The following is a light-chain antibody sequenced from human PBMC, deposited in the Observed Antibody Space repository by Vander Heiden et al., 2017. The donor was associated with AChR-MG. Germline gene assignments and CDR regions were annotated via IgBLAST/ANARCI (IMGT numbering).Light chain of an antibody. Sequence: AIQLTQSPSSMSASVGDRVTITCRASQGISSALVWYQQKPGKPPRLLIDDASSLESGVPSRFSGSGSGTDFTLTVSSLQPEDFATYYCQQFKSYPPLFGQGTKVEIK. CDR1: QGISSA. J-gene: IGKJ2*01. CDR3: QQFKSYPPL. V-gene: IGKV1-13*02. CDR2: DAS.